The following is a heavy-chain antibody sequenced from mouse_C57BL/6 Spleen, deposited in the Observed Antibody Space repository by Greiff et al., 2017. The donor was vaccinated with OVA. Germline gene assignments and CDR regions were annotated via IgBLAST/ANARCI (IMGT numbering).Heavy chain of an antibody. Sequence: QVQLQQPGAELVKPGASVKMSCKASGYTFTSYWITWVKQRPGQGLEWIGDIYPGSGSTNYNEKFKSKATLTVDTSSSPAYMQLSSLTSEASEVYYCARYGSSLYYFDYWGQGTTLTVSS. CDR3: ARYGSSLYYFDY. J-gene: IGHJ2*01. CDR2: IYPGSGST. D-gene: IGHD1-1*01. CDR1: GYTFTSYW. V-gene: IGHV1-55*01.